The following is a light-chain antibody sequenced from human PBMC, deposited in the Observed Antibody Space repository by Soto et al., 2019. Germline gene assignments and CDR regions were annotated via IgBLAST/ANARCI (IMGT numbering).Light chain of an antibody. CDR2: AAS. V-gene: IGKV1-9*01. Sequence: DIQLTQSPSFLSASVGDRVTITCRASQGISSYLAWYQQKPGKAPKLLIYAASTLQSGVPSRFSGSGSGTEFTLPISSLQPEDFATYYCQQLTSYPPNTFGQGTKLEIK. CDR1: QGISSY. CDR3: QQLTSYPPNT. J-gene: IGKJ2*01.